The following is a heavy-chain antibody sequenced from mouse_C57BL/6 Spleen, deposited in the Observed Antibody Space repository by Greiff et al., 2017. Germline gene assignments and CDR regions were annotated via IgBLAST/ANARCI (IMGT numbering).Heavy chain of an antibody. CDR1: GYAFSSSW. J-gene: IGHJ2*01. Sequence: VHLVESGPELVKPGASVKISCKASGYAFSSSWMNWVKQRPGQGLEWIGRIYPGDGDTNYNGKFKGKATLTADKSSSTAYMQLSSLTSEDSAVYFCARWEGNYLDYWGQGTTLTVSS. CDR3: ARWEGNYLDY. CDR2: IYPGDGDT. V-gene: IGHV1-82*01. D-gene: IGHD4-1*01.